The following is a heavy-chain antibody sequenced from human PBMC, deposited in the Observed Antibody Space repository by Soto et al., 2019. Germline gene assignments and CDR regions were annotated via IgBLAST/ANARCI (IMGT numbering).Heavy chain of an antibody. CDR2: TYYRSKWYN. J-gene: IGHJ5*02. D-gene: IGHD2-2*01. CDR3: ARVGYCSSTSCHNWFDP. CDR1: GDSVSSNSAA. V-gene: IGHV6-1*01. Sequence: SQTLSLTCAISGDSVSSNSAAWNWIRQSPSRCLEWLGRTYYRSKWYNDYAVSVKSRITINPDTSKNQFSLQLNSVTPEDTAVYYCARVGYCSSTSCHNWFDPWGQGTLVTVSS.